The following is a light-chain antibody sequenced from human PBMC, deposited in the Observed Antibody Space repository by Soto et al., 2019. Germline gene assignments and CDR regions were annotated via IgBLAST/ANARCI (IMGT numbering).Light chain of an antibody. V-gene: IGKV1-39*01. J-gene: IGKJ1*01. CDR2: AGS. Sequence: DIQMTQSPSSLSASVGDRVTITCRASQSISSYLNWYQQKPGKAPKLLIYAGSSLQSGVPSRFSGSGSGTDFTLTISSLQPEDFATYYCQQSYSTLWTFGQGTKVELK. CDR3: QQSYSTLWT. CDR1: QSISSY.